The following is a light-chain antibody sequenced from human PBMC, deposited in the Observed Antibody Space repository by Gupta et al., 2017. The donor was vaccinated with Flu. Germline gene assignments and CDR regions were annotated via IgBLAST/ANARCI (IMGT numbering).Light chain of an antibody. CDR3: QQYSTSPWT. J-gene: IGKJ1*01. V-gene: IGKV1-5*03. CDR2: KAS. CDR1: QGISKW. Sequence: DIQMTQSPSTLSASVGDRVTITCRASQGISKWLAWYQQKPGKAPNLLIYKASSLESGVPSRFSGSGSGTEFILTISSLQPDDFATYYCQQYSTSPWTFGQGTKVEI.